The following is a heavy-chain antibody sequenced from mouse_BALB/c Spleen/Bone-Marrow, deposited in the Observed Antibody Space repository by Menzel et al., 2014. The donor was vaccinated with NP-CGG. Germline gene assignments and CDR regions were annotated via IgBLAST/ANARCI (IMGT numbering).Heavy chain of an antibody. CDR1: GFTFSDYG. CDR2: ISNLAYSI. D-gene: IGHD1-1*01. Sequence: EVKLMESGGGLVQPGGSRKLSCAASGFTFSDYGMAWVRQAPGKGPEWVAFISNLAYSICYADTMTGRFTISRENAKNTLYLEMSSLRSEDTAMYYCARLYGSGYGYAMDYWGQGTSVTVSS. J-gene: IGHJ4*01. CDR3: ARLYGSGYGYAMDY. V-gene: IGHV5-15*02.